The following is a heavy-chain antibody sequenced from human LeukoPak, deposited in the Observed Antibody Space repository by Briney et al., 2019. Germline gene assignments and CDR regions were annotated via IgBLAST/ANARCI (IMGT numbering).Heavy chain of an antibody. CDR1: GGSTSSGDYY. J-gene: IGHJ4*02. V-gene: IGHV4-30-4*08. D-gene: IGHD3-16*01. Sequence: SETLSLTCTVSGGSTSSGDYYWSWIRQPPGKGLEWIGYIYYSGSTLYNPSLKSRVTISEDTSKSQFSLKLTSVTAADTAVYHCARANMMRVPFDYWGQGTLVTVSS. CDR3: ARANMMRVPFDY. CDR2: IYYSGST.